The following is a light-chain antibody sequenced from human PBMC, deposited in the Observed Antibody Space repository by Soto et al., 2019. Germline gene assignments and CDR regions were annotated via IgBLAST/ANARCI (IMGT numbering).Light chain of an antibody. V-gene: IGKV1-12*01. J-gene: IGKJ4*01. CDR3: QQVHTFPPT. CDR1: QGISSW. CDR2: EAS. Sequence: DIQMTQSPSSVSASVGDRDTITCRASQGISSWLAWDQQHQGTAPKLFLYEASNLQPGIPSRYSGSRSGTQFTLSISSLQPEDFATDYCQQVHTFPPTFGGGTKVEVK.